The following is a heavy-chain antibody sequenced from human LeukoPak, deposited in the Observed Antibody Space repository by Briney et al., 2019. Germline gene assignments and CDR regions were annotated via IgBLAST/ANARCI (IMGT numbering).Heavy chain of an antibody. CDR2: IRSSGSTI. CDR1: GFTFSSYE. CDR3: AREGSTYGSGVDY. Sequence: GGSLRLSCAASGFTFSSYEMNWVRQAPGKGLEWVSYIRSSGSTIYYADSVKGRFTISRDNAKNSLYLQMNSLRAEDTAVYYCAREGSTYGSGVDYWGQGTLVTVSS. V-gene: IGHV3-48*03. D-gene: IGHD3-10*01. J-gene: IGHJ4*02.